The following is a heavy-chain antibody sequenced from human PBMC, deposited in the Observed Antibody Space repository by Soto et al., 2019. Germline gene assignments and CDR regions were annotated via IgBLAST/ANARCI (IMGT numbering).Heavy chain of an antibody. CDR3: AREESIAAANYYYYGMDV. J-gene: IGHJ6*02. V-gene: IGHV1-8*01. CDR1: GYTFTSYD. CDR2: MNPNSGNT. Sequence: GASVKVSCKASGYTFTSYDINWVRQATGQGLEWMGWMNPNSGNTGYAQKFQGRVTMTRNTSISTAYMELSSLRSEDTAVYYCAREESIAAANYYYYGMDVWGQGTTVTVS. D-gene: IGHD6-13*01.